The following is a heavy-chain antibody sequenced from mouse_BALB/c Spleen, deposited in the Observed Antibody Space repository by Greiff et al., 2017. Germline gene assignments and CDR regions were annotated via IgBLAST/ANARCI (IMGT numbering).Heavy chain of an antibody. CDR1: GYSITSDYA. CDR3: ARGLYGNYYAMDY. Sequence: EVKLVESGPGLVKPSQSLSLTCTVTGYSITSDYAWNWIRQFPGNKLEWMGYISYSGSTSYNPSLKSRISITRDTSKNQFFLQLNSVTTEDTATYYCARGLYGNYYAMDYWGQGTSVTVSS. J-gene: IGHJ4*01. D-gene: IGHD2-1*01. CDR2: ISYSGST. V-gene: IGHV3-2*02.